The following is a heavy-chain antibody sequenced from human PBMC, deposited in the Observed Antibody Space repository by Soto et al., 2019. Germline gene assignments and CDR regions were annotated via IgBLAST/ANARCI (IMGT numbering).Heavy chain of an antibody. Sequence: QLSLVESGGGVVQPGRSLRLSCAASGFTFGNYGMHWVRQAPGKGLEWVAFMSNDGSNEKHADSVKGRFTISRDNSRNTVDLQMNTLRGGDTAVYYCVKEGVAYCSSNSCQLDYWGPGTLVTVSS. CDR2: MSNDGSNE. CDR3: VKEGVAYCSSNSCQLDY. D-gene: IGHD2-2*01. V-gene: IGHV3-30*18. CDR1: GFTFGNYG. J-gene: IGHJ4*02.